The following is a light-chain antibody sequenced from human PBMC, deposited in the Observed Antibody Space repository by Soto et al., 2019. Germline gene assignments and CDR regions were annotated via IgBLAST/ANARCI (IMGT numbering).Light chain of an antibody. CDR2: AAS. CDR1: QSVSSSS. V-gene: IGKV3-20*01. CDR3: QQYGTSPGFT. J-gene: IGKJ3*01. Sequence: EIVLTQSPGTLSLSPGERATLSCRASQSVSSSSLAWYQQKPGQAPRLLIYAASSRATGIPDRFSGSGSGTDFTLTISRLEPEDFAVYYCQQYGTSPGFTFGPGTKWTSN.